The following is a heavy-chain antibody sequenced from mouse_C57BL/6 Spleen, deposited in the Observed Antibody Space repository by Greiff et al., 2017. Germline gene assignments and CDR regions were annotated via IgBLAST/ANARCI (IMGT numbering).Heavy chain of an antibody. D-gene: IGHD1-1*01. CDR3: ARSSGKDAMDY. J-gene: IGHJ4*01. V-gene: IGHV1-80*01. Sequence: VQLQQSGAELVKPGASVKISCKASGYAFRSYWMNWVKQRPGKGLEGIGQIYPGDGDTNYNGKFKGKATLTADKSSSTAYMQLSSLTSEDSAVYFCARSSGKDAMDYWGQGTSVTVSS. CDR2: IYPGDGDT. CDR1: GYAFRSYW.